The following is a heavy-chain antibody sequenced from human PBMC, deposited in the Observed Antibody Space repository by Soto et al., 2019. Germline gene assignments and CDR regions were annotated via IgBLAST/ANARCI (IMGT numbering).Heavy chain of an antibody. J-gene: IGHJ3*02. V-gene: IGHV3-64*01. CDR2: ISSNGGST. D-gene: IGHD2-15*01. Sequence: PGGSLRLSCAASGFTFSSYAMHWVRQAPGKVLEYVSAISSNGGSTYYANSVKGRFTISRDNSKNTLYLQMGSLRAEDMAVYYCARGSVVLDAFDIWGQGTMVTVSS. CDR1: GFTFSSYA. CDR3: ARGSVVLDAFDI.